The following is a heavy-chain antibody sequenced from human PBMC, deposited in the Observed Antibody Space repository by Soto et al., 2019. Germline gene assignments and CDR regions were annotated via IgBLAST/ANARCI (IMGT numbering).Heavy chain of an antibody. CDR2: IYAGDSDT. CDR3: ARLLVVAATRYYGMDV. D-gene: IGHD2-15*01. J-gene: IGHJ6*02. CDR1: GYSFSNYW. V-gene: IGHV5-51*01. Sequence: PGASLRISCKVSGYSFSNYWIGWVRQLPGKGLEWMGTIYAGDSDTRYSPSFQGQVTMTVDKSISTAYLQWSSLKASDTAMYYCARLLVVAATRYYGMDVWGQGTTVTVSS.